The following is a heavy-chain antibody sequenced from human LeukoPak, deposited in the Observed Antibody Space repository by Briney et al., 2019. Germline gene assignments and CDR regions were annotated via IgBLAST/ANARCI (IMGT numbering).Heavy chain of an antibody. V-gene: IGHV5-51*01. D-gene: IGHD3-10*01. CDR2: IYPGDSET. J-gene: IGHJ4*02. CDR1: GYSFTSYW. CDR3: ATGEWFGGHYFDY. Sequence: GESLKISCRGSGYSFTSYWIGWVRQMPGKGLEWMGIIYPGDSETRYSPSFQGQVTISADKSISTAYLQWSSLKASDTAMYYCATGEWFGGHYFDYWGQGTLVTVSS.